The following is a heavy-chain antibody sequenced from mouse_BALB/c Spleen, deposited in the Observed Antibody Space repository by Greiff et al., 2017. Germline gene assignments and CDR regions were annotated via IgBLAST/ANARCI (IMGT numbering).Heavy chain of an antibody. CDR3: ARSYYGTDY. Sequence: DVKLQESGPGLVKPSQSLSLTCSVTGYSITSGYYWNWIRQFPGNKLEWMGYISYDGSNNYNPSLKNRISITRDTSKNQFFLKLNSVTTEDTATYYCARSYYGTDYWGQGTTLTVSS. V-gene: IGHV3-6*02. CDR1: GYSITSGYY. D-gene: IGHD2-1*01. CDR2: ISYDGSN. J-gene: IGHJ2*01.